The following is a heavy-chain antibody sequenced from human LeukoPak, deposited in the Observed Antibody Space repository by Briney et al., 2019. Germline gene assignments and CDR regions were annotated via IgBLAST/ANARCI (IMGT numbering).Heavy chain of an antibody. CDR1: VYTFTGYY. D-gene: IGHD5-12*01. J-gene: IGHJ5*02. CDR3: ARSGGYSNWFDP. Sequence: ASVNVSCKASVYTFTGYYMHWVRQAPGQGLEWMGWINPNSGGTNYAQKFQGRVTMTRDTSISTAYMELSRLRSDDTAVYYCARSGGYSNWFDPWGQGTLVTVSS. V-gene: IGHV1-2*02. CDR2: INPNSGGT.